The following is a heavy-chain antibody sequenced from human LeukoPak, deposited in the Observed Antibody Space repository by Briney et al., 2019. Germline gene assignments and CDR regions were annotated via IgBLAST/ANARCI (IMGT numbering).Heavy chain of an antibody. V-gene: IGHV3-21*01. Sequence: KTGGCLSISSSYSGSTISRCSSNCTRQAPGKGLEWVSSISSGSSFIYYADSVKGRFTISRDNSKNSLSMQLSSLRAEDTAVYFCAVSLTTGGIFDYWGQGTLVTVSS. D-gene: IGHD1/OR15-1a*01. CDR1: GSTISRCS. J-gene: IGHJ4*02. CDR2: ISSGSSFI. CDR3: AVSLTTGGIFDY.